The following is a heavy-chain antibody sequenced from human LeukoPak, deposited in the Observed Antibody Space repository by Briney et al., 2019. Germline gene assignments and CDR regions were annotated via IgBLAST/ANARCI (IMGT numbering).Heavy chain of an antibody. Sequence: AAVSLSLSCSASAFTFRSNAMSWVGQAPGQGLEWVLVISGSGGSTYSADSVDGRFTTYSENSKTALYLQMNSLRAEDTAVYYCAKNSDAYDSRGYYDYWGQGTLVTVSS. CDR2: ISGSGGST. CDR3: AKNSDAYDSRGYYDY. J-gene: IGHJ4*02. D-gene: IGHD3-22*01. CDR1: AFTFRSNA. V-gene: IGHV3-23*01.